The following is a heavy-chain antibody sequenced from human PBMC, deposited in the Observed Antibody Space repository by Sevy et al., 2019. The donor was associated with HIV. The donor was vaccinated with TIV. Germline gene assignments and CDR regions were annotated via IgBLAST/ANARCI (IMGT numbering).Heavy chain of an antibody. V-gene: IGHV3-23*01. CDR1: GFTFSSYA. J-gene: IGHJ4*02. D-gene: IGHD3-10*01. CDR2: ISGSGDT. CDR3: AKDRVSGAYYSGDFDC. Sequence: GGSLRLSCAASGFTFSSYAMSWVRQAPGKGLEWVSAISGSGDTYYADSVKGRFTISRDNSKNRLFLQMNSLRAEDTAVYYCAKDRVSGAYYSGDFDCWGQGTLVTVSS.